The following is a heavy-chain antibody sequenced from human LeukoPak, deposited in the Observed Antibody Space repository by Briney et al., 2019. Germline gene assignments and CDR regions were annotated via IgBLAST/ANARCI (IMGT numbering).Heavy chain of an antibody. V-gene: IGHV3-30*04. CDR2: ISYDGSNE. CDR3: ARAMVRGVITPIDY. Sequence: PGGSLRLSCAASGFTFSSYAMHWVRQAPGKGLEWVAVISYDGSNEYYADSVKGRFTISRDNSKNTLYLQMISLRAEDTAVYYCARAMVRGVITPIDYWGQGTLVTVSS. CDR1: GFTFSSYA. J-gene: IGHJ4*02. D-gene: IGHD3-10*01.